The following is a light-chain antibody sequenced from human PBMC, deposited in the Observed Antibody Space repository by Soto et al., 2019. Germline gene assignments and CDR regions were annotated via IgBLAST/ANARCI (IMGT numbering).Light chain of an antibody. J-gene: IGLJ1*01. CDR1: SSDVGGYNY. CDR3: SSYTSSSPSV. CDR2: DVS. Sequence: QSVVTRPASVSGSPGQSIAISCTGTSSDVGGYNYVSWYQQHPGKAPKLTIYDVSNRPSGVSNRFSGSKSGNTASRTISGLQADDETDSYCSSYTSSSPSVFGTSSSVTVL. V-gene: IGLV2-14*01.